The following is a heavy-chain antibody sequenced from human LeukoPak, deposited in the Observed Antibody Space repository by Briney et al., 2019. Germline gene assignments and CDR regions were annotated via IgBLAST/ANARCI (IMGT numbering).Heavy chain of an antibody. Sequence: PGGSLRLSCAVSGITLSNYGMTWVRQAPGKGLEWVAGISDTGGRTNYADSVKGRFTISRDNPKNTLYLQMNSLRAEDTAVYYCARPSGSLDVWGQGTTVTVSS. CDR2: ISDTGGRT. CDR1: GITLSNYG. CDR3: ARPSGSLDV. D-gene: IGHD1-26*01. J-gene: IGHJ6*02. V-gene: IGHV3-23*01.